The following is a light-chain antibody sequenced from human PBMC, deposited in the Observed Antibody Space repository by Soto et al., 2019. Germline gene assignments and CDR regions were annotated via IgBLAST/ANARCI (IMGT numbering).Light chain of an antibody. V-gene: IGKV3-15*01. CDR3: QQYNTWYT. CDR2: GAS. Sequence: EIVMTQSPATVSVSPGERATLSCRASQSVSSNLAWYQQKPGQAPRLLIYGASNRATGIPARFSGSGSGTEFTLTISRLQSEDFAVYYCQQYNTWYTFGQGTKLEIK. J-gene: IGKJ2*01. CDR1: QSVSSN.